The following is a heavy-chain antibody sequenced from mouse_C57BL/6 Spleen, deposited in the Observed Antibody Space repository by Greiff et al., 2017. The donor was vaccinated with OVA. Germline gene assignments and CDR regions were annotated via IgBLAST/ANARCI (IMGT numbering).Heavy chain of an antibody. CDR2: INPSSGYT. CDR3: ARSPYDYDGAY. Sequence: QVQLQQSGAELAKPGASVKLSCKASGYTFTSYWMHWVKQRPGQGLEWIGYINPSSGYTKYNQKFKDKATLTADKSSSTAYMQRSSLTYEDAAVYYCARSPYDYDGAYWGQGTLVTVSA. J-gene: IGHJ3*01. CDR1: GYTFTSYW. D-gene: IGHD2-4*01. V-gene: IGHV1-7*01.